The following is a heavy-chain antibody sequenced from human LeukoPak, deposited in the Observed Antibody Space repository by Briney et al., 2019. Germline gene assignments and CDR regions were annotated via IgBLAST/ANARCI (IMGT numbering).Heavy chain of an antibody. CDR2: ISSSGSTI. V-gene: IGHV3-11*04. CDR3: ARARGYSYGYGTNYYYYYYMDV. Sequence: GGSLRLSCAASGFTFSDYYMSWIRQAPGKGLEWVSYISSSGSTIYYADSVKGRFTISRDNAKNSLYLRMNSLRAEDTAVYYCARARGYSYGYGTNYYYYYYMDVWGKGTTVTVSS. D-gene: IGHD5-18*01. J-gene: IGHJ6*03. CDR1: GFTFSDYY.